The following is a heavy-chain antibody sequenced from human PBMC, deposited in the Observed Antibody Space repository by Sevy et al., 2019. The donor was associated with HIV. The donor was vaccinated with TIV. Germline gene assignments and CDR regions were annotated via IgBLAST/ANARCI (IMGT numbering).Heavy chain of an antibody. V-gene: IGHV3-53*04. CDR2: IYSGGDT. Sequence: GGSLRLSCAASGFLVISNYMSWVRQAPGKGLEWVSVIYSGGDTFYAESVEGRFTISSHISKNTVYLQMNSLRHDDTAVYYWAGGGSSCLDQVLEYWGQGTLATDSS. CDR1: GFLVISNY. J-gene: IGHJ4*02. CDR3: AGGGSSCLDQVLEY. D-gene: IGHD6-19*01.